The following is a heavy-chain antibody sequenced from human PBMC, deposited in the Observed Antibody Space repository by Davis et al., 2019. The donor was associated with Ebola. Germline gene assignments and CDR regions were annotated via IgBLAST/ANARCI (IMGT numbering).Heavy chain of an antibody. D-gene: IGHD3-9*01. V-gene: IGHV1-69*13. Sequence: SVTVSCKTSGGSFSSHPISWVRQAPRQGLEWMGGIIPIFDTPHYAQKFQGRITITADASTSTAYMELSSLRSEDTATYFCARDFDGGNYYFDYWGQGTLVTVSS. CDR2: IIPIFDTP. CDR3: ARDFDGGNYYFDY. J-gene: IGHJ4*02. CDR1: GGSFSSHP.